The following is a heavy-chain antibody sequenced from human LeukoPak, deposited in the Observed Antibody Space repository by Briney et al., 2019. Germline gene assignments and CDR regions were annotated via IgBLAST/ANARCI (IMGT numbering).Heavy chain of an antibody. Sequence: GGSLRLSCAASGFTFSSYSMNWVRQAPGKGLEWVSSIGSSSSYIYYAGSVRGRFTISRDNAKNSLYLQMNSLRAEDTAVYYCTRAPVQYIQAEVKYFQHWGQGTLVTVSS. V-gene: IGHV3-21*01. CDR3: TRAPVQYIQAEVKYFQH. CDR1: GFTFSSYS. J-gene: IGHJ1*01. D-gene: IGHD6-6*01. CDR2: IGSSSSYI.